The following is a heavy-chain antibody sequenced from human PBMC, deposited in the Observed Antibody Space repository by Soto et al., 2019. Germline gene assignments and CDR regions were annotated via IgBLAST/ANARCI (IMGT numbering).Heavy chain of an antibody. CDR2: IDYSGST. Sequence: QVQLQESGPGLVKPSQTLSLTCTVSGGSISSGGYYWSWIRQHPGKGLEWIGYIDYSGSTYYNPSLKSRVTISVDTSKNQFSLKLSSVTAADTAVYYCARSDMVREPFDPWGQGTLVTVSS. V-gene: IGHV4-31*03. CDR1: GGSISSGGYY. D-gene: IGHD3-10*01. J-gene: IGHJ5*02. CDR3: ARSDMVREPFDP.